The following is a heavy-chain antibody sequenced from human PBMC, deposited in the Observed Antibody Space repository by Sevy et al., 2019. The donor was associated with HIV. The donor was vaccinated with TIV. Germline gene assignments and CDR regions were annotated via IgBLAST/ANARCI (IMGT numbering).Heavy chain of an antibody. CDR3: GKEGGGEGGDH. CDR1: GFSFSSYG. Sequence: GGSLRLSCAASGFSFSSYGMHWVRQAPGKGLEWMSYIQYDGSNKDYADSVKGRFTISRDNSKNTLYLQMNSLRVEDRAVFYCGKEGGGEGGDHWGRGTLVTVSS. J-gene: IGHJ4*02. V-gene: IGHV3-30*02. CDR2: IQYDGSNK. D-gene: IGHD2-21*01.